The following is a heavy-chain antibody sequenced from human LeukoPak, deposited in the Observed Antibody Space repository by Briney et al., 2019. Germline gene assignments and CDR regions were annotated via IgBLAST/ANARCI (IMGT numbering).Heavy chain of an antibody. J-gene: IGHJ4*02. CDR2: ISGSGGST. CDR1: GFTFSSYA. Sequence: GGSLRLSCAASGFTFSSYAMSWVRQAPGKGLEWVSAISGSGGSTYYADSVKGRFTISRDNSKNTLYLQMNSLRAEDTAVYYCAKIRLAPVVPAPHFDYWGQGTLVTVSS. CDR3: AKIRLAPVVPAPHFDY. V-gene: IGHV3-23*01. D-gene: IGHD2-2*01.